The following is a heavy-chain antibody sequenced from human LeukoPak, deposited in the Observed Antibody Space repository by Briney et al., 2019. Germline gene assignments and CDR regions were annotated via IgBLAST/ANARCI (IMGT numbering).Heavy chain of an antibody. V-gene: IGHV4-4*07. J-gene: IGHJ2*01. Sequence: SETLSLTCTVSGGSISSYYWTWIRQPAGKGLEWIGRIYTTGSTIYNPSLRSRVTMSVDTSKNQISLNLNSVTAANTAMHYCARGFWSFDLWGRGTLVTVSS. CDR3: ARGFWSFDL. CDR2: IYTTGST. CDR1: GGSISSYY.